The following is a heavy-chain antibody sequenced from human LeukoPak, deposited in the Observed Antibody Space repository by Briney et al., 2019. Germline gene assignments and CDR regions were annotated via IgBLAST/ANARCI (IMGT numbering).Heavy chain of an antibody. CDR2: INSYGSNT. CDR3: ARDLRSPSDTNIAIVY. J-gene: IGHJ4*02. V-gene: IGHV3-74*01. CDR1: GFTFSSYW. Sequence: GGPVTLSCAASGFTFSSYWMHWVRPTPGEGLVWVSRINSYGSNTLSADPVKGRFTISRDNAMNTLYLQMNSLRAEDPAVYYCARDLRSPSDTNIAIVYWGQGTLVTVSS.